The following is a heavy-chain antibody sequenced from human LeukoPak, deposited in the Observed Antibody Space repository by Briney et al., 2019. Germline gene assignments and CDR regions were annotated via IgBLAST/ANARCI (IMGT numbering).Heavy chain of an antibody. Sequence: GGSLQISCQGSGYRFTSYWIGWVRQLPGKGLEWMGIIYPGDSGTRYSPSFQGQVTISADKSISTAYLQWSSLKASDTAIYYCARGYSFGLFDYWGQGTLLTVSS. CDR3: ARGYSFGLFDY. D-gene: IGHD5-18*01. CDR2: IYPGDSGT. J-gene: IGHJ4*02. CDR1: GYRFTSYW. V-gene: IGHV5-51*01.